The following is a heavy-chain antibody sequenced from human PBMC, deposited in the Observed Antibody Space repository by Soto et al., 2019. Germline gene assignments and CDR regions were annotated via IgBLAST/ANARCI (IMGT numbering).Heavy chain of an antibody. CDR3: ARDKITGHFYY. V-gene: IGHV4-34*01. Sequence: SETLSLTCAVNGGSFSGYYWTWIRQPPETGLEWIGEINHSGSTNYNPSLKSRVTISVDTSKNQFSLKLTSVTAADTAVYYCARDKITGHFYYWGRATLVSVS. CDR1: GGSFSGYY. D-gene: IGHD2-8*02. CDR2: INHSGST. J-gene: IGHJ4*02.